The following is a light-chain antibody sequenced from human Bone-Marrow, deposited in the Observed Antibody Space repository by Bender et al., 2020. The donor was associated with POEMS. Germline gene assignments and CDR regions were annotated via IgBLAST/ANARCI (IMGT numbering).Light chain of an antibody. CDR2: DDS. Sequence: SYVLTQPPSVSVAPGQTARITCGGDNIGSRRVHWYQQKPGQAPVLVVYDDSARPSGIPERFSGSDSGNTATLTISRVEAGDEADYYCQAWDSSAYYVFGPGTKVTVL. J-gene: IGLJ1*01. CDR3: QAWDSSAYYV. CDR1: NIGSRR. V-gene: IGLV3-21*02.